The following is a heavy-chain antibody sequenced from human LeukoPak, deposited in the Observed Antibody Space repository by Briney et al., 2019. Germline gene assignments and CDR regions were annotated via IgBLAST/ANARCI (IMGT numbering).Heavy chain of an antibody. Sequence: GGSLRLSCSTSGFTFSSYAMHWVRQAPGKGLEYVSAISSNGGSTYYADSVKGRFTISRDNSKNTLYLQMSSLRAEDTAVYYCVKDLRAVAPDYWGQGTLVTVSS. CDR2: ISSNGGST. J-gene: IGHJ4*02. D-gene: IGHD6-19*01. CDR1: GFTFSSYA. CDR3: VKDLRAVAPDY. V-gene: IGHV3-64D*06.